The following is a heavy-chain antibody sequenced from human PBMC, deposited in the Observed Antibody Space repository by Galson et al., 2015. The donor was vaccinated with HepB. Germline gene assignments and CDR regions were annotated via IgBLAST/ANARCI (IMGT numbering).Heavy chain of an antibody. J-gene: IGHJ3*01. D-gene: IGHD3-10*01. Sequence: SLRLSCAASGFTFSGYAMSWVRQAPGKGLEWVSSISGRGDNTYYADSVKGRFTISRDNSRSTLYLQMNSLRAEDTAVYYCAKDPPRGVINGGCAFDVWGQGTMVAVSS. CDR2: ISGRGDNT. V-gene: IGHV3-23*01. CDR3: AKDPPRGVINGGCAFDV. CDR1: GFTFSGYA.